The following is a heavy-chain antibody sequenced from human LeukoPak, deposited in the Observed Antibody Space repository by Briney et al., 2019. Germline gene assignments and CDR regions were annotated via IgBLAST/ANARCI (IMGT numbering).Heavy chain of an antibody. V-gene: IGHV3-9*01. CDR1: GFKFDDYA. CDR2: ISWNSGSI. D-gene: IGHD3-10*01. J-gene: IGHJ4*02. Sequence: GGSLRLSCAASGFKFDDYAMHWVRQAPGKGLEWASGISWNSGSIGYADSVKGRFTISRDNAKNSLYLQMNSLRAEDTALYYCAKSGITMVRGVTTDWGQGTLVTVSS. CDR3: AKSGITMVRGVTTD.